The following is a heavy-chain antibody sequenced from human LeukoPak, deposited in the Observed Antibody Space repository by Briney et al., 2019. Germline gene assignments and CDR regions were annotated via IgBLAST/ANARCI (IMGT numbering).Heavy chain of an antibody. CDR1: GYTFVDHY. CDR2: IHPKRGGT. V-gene: IGHV1-2*02. J-gene: IGHJ5*01. Sequence: ASVKVSCKASGYTFVDHYIHWVRQAPRQGLEWMGWIHPKRGGTTYAEKFEGRVTMTSDTAISTVYMELTSLRSDDTAFYYCAREVKVPGELLGGFDSWGQGSLVTVSS. D-gene: IGHD3-10*01. CDR3: AREVKVPGELLGGFDS.